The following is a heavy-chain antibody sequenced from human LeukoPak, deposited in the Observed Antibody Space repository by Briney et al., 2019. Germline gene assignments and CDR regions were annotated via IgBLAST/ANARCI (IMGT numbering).Heavy chain of an antibody. D-gene: IGHD3-22*01. CDR1: GGSISSGDYY. J-gene: IGHJ4*02. CDR3: ASGGPAECYYDSSGYFDY. Sequence: SETLSLTCTISGGSISSGDYYWSWIRQPPGKGLEWVGYIYYSGSTYYNPSLKSRVTISVDTSKNQFSLKLSSVTAADTAVYYCASGGPAECYYDSSGYFDYWGQGTLVTVSS. V-gene: IGHV4-30-4*01. CDR2: IYYSGST.